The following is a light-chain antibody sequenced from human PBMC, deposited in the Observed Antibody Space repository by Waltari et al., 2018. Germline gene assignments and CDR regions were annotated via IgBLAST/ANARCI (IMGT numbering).Light chain of an antibody. J-gene: IGLJ3*02. V-gene: IGLV1-47*01. CDR2: RNN. Sequence: QSVLTQPPSASGTPGQTVTISCSGSSPNIGSYYVYWYQQLSGTAPKLLIYRNNGRPSGVPDRFSGSKSGTSASLAITGLRSEDEAHYYCATWDDSLTGWLFGGGTKLAVL. CDR1: SPNIGSYY. CDR3: ATWDDSLTGWL.